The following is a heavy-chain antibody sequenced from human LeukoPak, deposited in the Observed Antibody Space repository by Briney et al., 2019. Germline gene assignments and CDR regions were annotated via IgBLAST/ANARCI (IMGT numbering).Heavy chain of an antibody. CDR2: ISSSSSYI. CDR3: ARDLGDYGDYEDY. J-gene: IGHJ4*02. D-gene: IGHD4-17*01. CDR1: EFTYG. Sequence: GGSLRLSCAASEFTYGMNWVRQAPGKGLEWVSSISSSSSYIYYADSVKGRFTISRDNAKNSLYLQMNSLRAEDTAVYYCARDLGDYGDYEDYWGQGTLVTVSS. V-gene: IGHV3-21*01.